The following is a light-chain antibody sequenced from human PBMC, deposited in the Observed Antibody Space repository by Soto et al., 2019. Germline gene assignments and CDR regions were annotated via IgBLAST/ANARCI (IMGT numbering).Light chain of an antibody. CDR2: LNRDGSH. CDR1: SGHSNYA. Sequence: QSVLTQSPSASASLGASVKLTCTLSSGHSNYAIAWHQQQPEKGPRYLMKLNRDGSHSKGDGIPNRFSGSSSGAERYLAISSLQSEDEADYYCQTWGTGIVIFGGVTKLTV. CDR3: QTWGTGIVI. J-gene: IGLJ2*01. V-gene: IGLV4-69*01.